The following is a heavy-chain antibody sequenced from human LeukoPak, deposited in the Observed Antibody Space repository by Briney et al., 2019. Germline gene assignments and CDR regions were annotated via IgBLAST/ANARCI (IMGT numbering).Heavy chain of an antibody. J-gene: IGHJ4*02. Sequence: PGGSLRLSCAASGFTFSSYGMHWVRQAPGKGLEWMAVISYDGSNKYYADSVKGRFTISRDNSKNTLYLQMNSLRAEDTAVYYCAKDEYTAMETMGYWGQGTLVTVSS. D-gene: IGHD5-18*01. V-gene: IGHV3-30*18. CDR2: ISYDGSNK. CDR3: AKDEYTAMETMGY. CDR1: GFTFSSYG.